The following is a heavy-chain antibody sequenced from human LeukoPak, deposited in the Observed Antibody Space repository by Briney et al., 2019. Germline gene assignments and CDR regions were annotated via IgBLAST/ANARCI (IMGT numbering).Heavy chain of an antibody. J-gene: IGHJ1*01. CDR3: ARGVGSAAEYFQH. CDR1: GGSISSYY. V-gene: IGHV4-59*01. Sequence: SETLSLTCTVSGGSISSYYWSWIRQPPGKGLGWIGYIYYSGSTNYNPSLKSRVTISVDTSKNQFSLKLSSVTAADTAVYYCARGVGSAAEYFQHWGQGTLVTVSS. D-gene: IGHD2-15*01. CDR2: IYYSGST.